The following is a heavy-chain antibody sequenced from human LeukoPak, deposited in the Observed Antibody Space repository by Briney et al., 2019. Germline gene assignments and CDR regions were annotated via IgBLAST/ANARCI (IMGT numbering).Heavy chain of an antibody. Sequence: QTGGSLRPSCAVSGFTFTTSWMNCVRQPPRNGLVSLSRVNKDGSSTSYADSVKGRFTISRDNTQNTLYLRINSLRAEATAVSYCPRHLNDFLQTCRSTWYPADYWGQGTLVTVSS. CDR3: PRHLNDFLQTCRSTWYPADY. J-gene: IGHJ4*02. CDR1: GFTFTTSW. D-gene: IGHD6-13*01. CDR2: VNKDGSST. V-gene: IGHV3-74*01.